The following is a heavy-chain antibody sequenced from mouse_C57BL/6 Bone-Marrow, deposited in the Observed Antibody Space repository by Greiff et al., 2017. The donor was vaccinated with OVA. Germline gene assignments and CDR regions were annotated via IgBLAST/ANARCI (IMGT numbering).Heavy chain of an antibody. CDR1: GFTFSSYT. J-gene: IGHJ2*01. Sequence: EVMLVESGGGLVKPGGSLKLSCAASGFTFSSYTMSWVRQTPEKRLEWVATISGGGGNNYYPDSVKGRFTISRDNAKNTLYLQMSSLRSEDTALYYCARPRYSNYFDYWGQGTTLTVSS. D-gene: IGHD2-5*01. V-gene: IGHV5-9*01. CDR3: ARPRYSNYFDY. CDR2: ISGGGGNN.